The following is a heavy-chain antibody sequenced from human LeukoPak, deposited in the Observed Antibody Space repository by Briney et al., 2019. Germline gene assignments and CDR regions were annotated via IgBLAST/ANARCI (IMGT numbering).Heavy chain of an antibody. CDR1: GFTFSSYA. V-gene: IGHV3-30-3*01. J-gene: IGHJ4*02. CDR2: ISYDGSNK. Sequence: GRSLRLSCAASGFTFSSYAMHWVRQAPGKGLEWVAVISYDGSNKYYADSVKGRFTISRDNSKNTLYLQMNSLRAEDTAVYYCASSSGDPYYFDFWGQGALVTVSS. CDR3: ASSSGDPYYFDF. D-gene: IGHD2-21*02.